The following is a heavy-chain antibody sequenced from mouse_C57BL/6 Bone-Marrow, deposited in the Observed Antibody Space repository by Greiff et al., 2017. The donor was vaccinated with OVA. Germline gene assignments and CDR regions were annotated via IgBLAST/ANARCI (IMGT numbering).Heavy chain of an antibody. Sequence: EVQLQQSGPELVKPGASVKISCKASGYTFTDYYMNWVKQSHGKSLEWIGDINPNNGGTSYNQKFKGKATLTVDKSSSTAYMELRSLTSEDSAVYYCARGGITTDLDYWGQGTSVTVSS. CDR3: ARGGITTDLDY. J-gene: IGHJ4*01. CDR2: INPNNGGT. CDR1: GYTFTDYY. V-gene: IGHV1-26*01. D-gene: IGHD1-1*01.